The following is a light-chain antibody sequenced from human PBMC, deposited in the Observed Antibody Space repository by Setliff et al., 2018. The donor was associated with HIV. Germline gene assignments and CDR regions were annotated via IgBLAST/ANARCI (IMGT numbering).Light chain of an antibody. Sequence: QSALTQPASVSGSPGQSITMSCTGTSSDVGGYNYVSWYQHHPGKAPKLMIYEVTNRPSGVSSRFSGSKSGNTASLTIFGLQAEDEADYYCSSYTNSGYVFGTGTKVTVL. CDR3: SSYTNSGYV. V-gene: IGLV2-14*01. CDR1: SSDVGGYNY. J-gene: IGLJ1*01. CDR2: EVT.